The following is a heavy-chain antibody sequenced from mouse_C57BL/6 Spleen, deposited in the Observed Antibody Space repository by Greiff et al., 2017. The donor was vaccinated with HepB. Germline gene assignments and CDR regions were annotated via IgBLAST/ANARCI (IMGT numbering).Heavy chain of an antibody. J-gene: IGHJ4*01. CDR1: GFTFSSYA. V-gene: IGHV5-9-1*02. CDR3: TRSSYYGSSYDYYAMDY. D-gene: IGHD1-1*01. Sequence: DVKLQESGEGLVKPGGSLKLSCAASGFTFSSYAMSWVRQTPEKRLEWVAYISSGGDYIYYADTVKGRFTISRDNARNTLYLQMSSLKSEDTAMYYCTRSSYYGSSYDYYAMDYWGQGTSVTVSS. CDR2: ISSGGDYI.